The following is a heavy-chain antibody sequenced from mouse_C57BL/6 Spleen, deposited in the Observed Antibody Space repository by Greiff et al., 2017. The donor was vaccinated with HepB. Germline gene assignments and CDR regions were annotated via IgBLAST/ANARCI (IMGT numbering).Heavy chain of an antibody. CDR2: INPNNGGT. V-gene: IGHV1-22*01. CDR1: GYTFTDYN. CDR3: ARGDYSNFYFDY. J-gene: IGHJ2*01. Sequence: VQLKESGPELVKPGASVKMSCKASGYTFTDYNMHWVKQSHGKSLEWIGYINPNNGGTSYNQKFKGKATLTVNKSSSTAYMELRSLTSEDSAVYYCARGDYSNFYFDYWGQGTTLTVSS. D-gene: IGHD2-5*01.